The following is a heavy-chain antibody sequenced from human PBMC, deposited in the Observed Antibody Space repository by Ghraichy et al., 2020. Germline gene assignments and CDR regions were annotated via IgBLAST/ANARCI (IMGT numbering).Heavy chain of an antibody. Sequence: SETLSLTCTVSGGSISSGGYYWSWIRQHPGKGLEWIGYIYYSGSTYYNPSLKSRVTISVDTSKNQFSLKLSSVTAADTAVYYCARGLYCSGGSCYRWFDPWGQGTLVTVSS. J-gene: IGHJ5*02. CDR3: ARGLYCSGGSCYRWFDP. CDR1: GGSISSGGYY. D-gene: IGHD2-15*01. V-gene: IGHV4-31*03. CDR2: IYYSGST.